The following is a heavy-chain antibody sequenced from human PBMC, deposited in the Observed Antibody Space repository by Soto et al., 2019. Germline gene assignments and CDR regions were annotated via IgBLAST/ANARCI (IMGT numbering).Heavy chain of an antibody. V-gene: IGHV1-18*01. CDR3: ARDLFDSAGGGYEGRGGY. Sequence: ASVKVSCKASGYTFTSYGISWVRQAPGQGLEWMGWISAYNGNTNYAQKLQGRVTMTTDTSTSTAYMELRSLRSDDTAVYYCARDLFDSAGGGYEGRGGYWGQGTLVTVSS. CDR1: GYTFTSYG. D-gene: IGHD5-12*01. CDR2: ISAYNGNT. J-gene: IGHJ4*02.